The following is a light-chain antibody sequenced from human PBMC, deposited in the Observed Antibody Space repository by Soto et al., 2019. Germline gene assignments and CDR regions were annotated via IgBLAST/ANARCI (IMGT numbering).Light chain of an antibody. J-gene: IGLJ2*01. CDR1: SSDVGGYNY. CDR3: SSYTSSSTL. CDR2: DVS. Sequence: QSALTQPASVSGSPGQSITISCTGNSSDVGGYNYVSWYQQHPGKAPKLMIYDVSNRPSGVSNRFSGSKSGNTASLTISGLQAEEEADYYCSSYTSSSTLFGGGTKVTVL. V-gene: IGLV2-14*01.